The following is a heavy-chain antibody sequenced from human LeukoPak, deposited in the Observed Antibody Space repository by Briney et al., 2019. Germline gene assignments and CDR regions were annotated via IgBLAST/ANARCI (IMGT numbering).Heavy chain of an antibody. Sequence: SETLSLTCTVSGGSISSYYWSWIRQPPGKGLEWIGYIYYSGSTNYNPSLKSRVTISVDTSKNQFSLKLSSVTAADTAVYYCARSNVLLWFGELDSNYMDVWGKGTTVTISS. D-gene: IGHD3-10*01. J-gene: IGHJ6*03. CDR3: ARSNVLLWFGELDSNYMDV. CDR2: IYYSGST. V-gene: IGHV4-59*08. CDR1: GGSISSYY.